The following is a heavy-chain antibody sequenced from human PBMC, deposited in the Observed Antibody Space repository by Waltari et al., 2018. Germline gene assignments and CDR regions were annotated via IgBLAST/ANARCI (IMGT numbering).Heavy chain of an antibody. D-gene: IGHD1-26*01. V-gene: IGHV1-2*06. CDR1: GYTFTGYY. Sequence: QVQLVQSGAEVKKPGASVKVSCKASGYTFTGYYMPWVRQAPGQGLEWMGRINPNSGGTNYAQKLQGRVTMTRDTSISTAYMERSRLRSDDTAVYYCARVLGKSVGAILAYWGQGTLVTVSS. CDR3: ARVLGKSVGAILAY. CDR2: INPNSGGT. J-gene: IGHJ4*02.